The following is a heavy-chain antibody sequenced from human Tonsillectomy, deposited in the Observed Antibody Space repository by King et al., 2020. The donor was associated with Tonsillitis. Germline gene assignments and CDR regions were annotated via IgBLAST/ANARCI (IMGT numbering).Heavy chain of an antibody. CDR1: GGSISSGGYY. Sequence: QLQESGPGLVKPSQTLSLTCTVSGGSISSGGYYWSWIRQHPGKGLEWIGYISYTGSTYYNPSLKSRVTISVDTSKNQFSLKLSSVTAADTAVYYCARDYDYVWGSYRSTYGMDVWGQGTTVTVSS. J-gene: IGHJ6*02. CDR3: ARDYDYVWGSYRSTYGMDV. V-gene: IGHV4-31*03. CDR2: ISYTGST. D-gene: IGHD3-16*02.